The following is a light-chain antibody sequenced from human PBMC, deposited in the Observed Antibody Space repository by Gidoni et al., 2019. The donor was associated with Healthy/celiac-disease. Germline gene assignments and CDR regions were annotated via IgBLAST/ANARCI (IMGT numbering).Light chain of an antibody. CDR1: SSNIGAGYD. V-gene: IGLV1-40*01. Sequence: QSVLTQPPSVSGAPGKRVTISCTGSSSNIGAGYDLHWYQQLPGTAPKLLLYGTSNRPSGFPARFSGSKSGTSASLAITGLQAEDEADYYCQSYDSSLSGYVFGTGTKVTVL. J-gene: IGLJ1*01. CDR2: GTS. CDR3: QSYDSSLSGYV.